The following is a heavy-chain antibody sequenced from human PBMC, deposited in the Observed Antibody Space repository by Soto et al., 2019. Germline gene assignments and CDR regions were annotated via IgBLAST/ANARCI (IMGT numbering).Heavy chain of an antibody. CDR3: ARVVYFDSSGLGL. CDR1: GFSFSSYS. CDR2: IDSSSTYI. J-gene: IGHJ3*01. Sequence: EVQLVESGGGLVEPGGSLRLSCVASGFSFSSYSMNWVRQAPGKGLEWVSSIDSSSTYIYYADSVKGRFTISRDNAKNSLYLQMNSLRADDTAVYYCARVVYFDSSGLGLWGQGTLVTVSS. D-gene: IGHD3-22*01. V-gene: IGHV3-21*01.